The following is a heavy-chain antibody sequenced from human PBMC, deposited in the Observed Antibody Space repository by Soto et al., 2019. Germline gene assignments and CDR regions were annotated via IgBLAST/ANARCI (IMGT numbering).Heavy chain of an antibody. J-gene: IGHJ4*02. V-gene: IGHV4-39*01. CDR3: ARTEPVAAFDY. Sequence: SETLSLTCTVSGGSISSSSYYWGWIRQPPGKGLEWIGSIYYSGSTYYNPSLKSRVTISVDTSKNQFSLKLSSVTAADTAVYYCARTEPVAAFDYWGQGTLVTVSS. D-gene: IGHD2-15*01. CDR2: IYYSGST. CDR1: GGSISSSSYY.